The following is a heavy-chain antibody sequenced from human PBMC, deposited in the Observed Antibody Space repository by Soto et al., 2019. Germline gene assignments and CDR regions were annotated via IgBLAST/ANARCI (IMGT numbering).Heavy chain of an antibody. CDR3: AVVSGYYDILTGLPRRPEIDYYYYGMDV. CDR2: IYWDDDK. Sequence: SGPTLVNPTQTLTLTCTFSGFSLSTSGVGVGWIRQPPGKALEWLALIYWDDDKRYSPSLKSRLTITKDTSKNQVVLTMTNMDPVDTATYYCAVVSGYYDILTGLPRRPEIDYYYYGMDVWGQGTTVTVSS. J-gene: IGHJ6*02. CDR1: GFSLSTSGVG. V-gene: IGHV2-5*02. D-gene: IGHD3-9*01.